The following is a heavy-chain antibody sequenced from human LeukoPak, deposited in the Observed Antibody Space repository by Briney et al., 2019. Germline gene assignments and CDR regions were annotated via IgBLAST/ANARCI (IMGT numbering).Heavy chain of an antibody. J-gene: IGHJ6*02. CDR1: GYIFTRYG. CDR2: ISAYNGNT. V-gene: IGHV1-18*01. D-gene: IGHD5-12*01. Sequence: GASVKVSCKASGYIFTRYGISWVRQAPGQGLEWMGWISAYNGNTNYAQKLQGRVTMTTDTSTSTAYMELRSLRSDDTAVYYCARAEGYSGYDYGNYYGMDVWGQGTTVTVSS. CDR3: ARAEGYSGYDYGNYYGMDV.